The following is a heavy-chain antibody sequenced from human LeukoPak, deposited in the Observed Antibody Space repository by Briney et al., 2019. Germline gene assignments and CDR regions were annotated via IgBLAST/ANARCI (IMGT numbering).Heavy chain of an antibody. V-gene: IGHV4-4*02. J-gene: IGHJ4*02. D-gene: IGHD1-26*01. CDR3: TREGGAFSPFGF. CDR1: GGSIMTTNW. Sequence: SETLSLTCAVSGGSIMTTNWWSWVRQPPGKGLEWIGEVHLSGATNYNPSLESRVSMSIDTSKNQMSLKLTSVTAADTAIYFCTREGGAFSPFGFWGQGTLVTVSS. CDR2: VHLSGAT.